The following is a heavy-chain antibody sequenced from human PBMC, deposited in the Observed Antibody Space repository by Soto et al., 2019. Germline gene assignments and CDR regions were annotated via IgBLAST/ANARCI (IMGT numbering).Heavy chain of an antibody. Sequence: QVQLVESGGGLVKPGGSLRLSCAASGFSFSDYYMKWIRQAPGKGLEWVSYISSSGGTIYHADSVKGRFTISRDNTKNSLYLQMNSLRAEDTAVYYCAGGSTTFRGMDVWGQRTTVTVSS. J-gene: IGHJ6*02. CDR2: ISSSGGTI. CDR3: AGGSTTFRGMDV. V-gene: IGHV3-11*01. D-gene: IGHD1-7*01. CDR1: GFSFSDYY.